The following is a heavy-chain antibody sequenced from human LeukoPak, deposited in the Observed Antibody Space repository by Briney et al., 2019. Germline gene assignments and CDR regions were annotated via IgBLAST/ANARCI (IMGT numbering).Heavy chain of an antibody. CDR2: INPNNGGT. CDR1: GYTFTGYY. CDR3: ARVDGGEWYYFDY. V-gene: IGHV1-2*02. Sequence: ASLKVSCKASGYTFTGYYMHWVRQAPGQGLEWMGWINPNNGGTNYAQKFQGMVTMTLDTSISTGYMELSRLRSDDAAIYFCARVDGGEWYYFDYWGQGTLVTVFS. D-gene: IGHD2-8*02. J-gene: IGHJ4*02.